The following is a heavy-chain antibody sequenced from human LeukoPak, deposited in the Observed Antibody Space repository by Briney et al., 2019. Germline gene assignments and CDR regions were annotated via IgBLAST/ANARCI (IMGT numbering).Heavy chain of an antibody. CDR1: GHTFTSYG. J-gene: IGHJ4*02. CDR2: ISAYNGNT. CDR3: ARNPPEYYSSDY. V-gene: IGHV1-18*01. D-gene: IGHD3-16*01. Sequence: ASVKVSCKASGHTFTSYGISWVRQAPGQGLEWMGWISAYNGNTNYAQKLQGRVTMTTDKSTSTAYMELRSLRSDDTAVYYCARNPPEYYSSDYWGQGTLVTVSS.